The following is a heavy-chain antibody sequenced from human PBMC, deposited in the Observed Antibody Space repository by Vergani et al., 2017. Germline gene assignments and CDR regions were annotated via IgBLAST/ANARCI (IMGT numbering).Heavy chain of an antibody. Sequence: EVQLVQSGAEVKKPGESLKISCQISGYSFTNYWIGWVRQMPGKGLEWMGIIHPADSDTRYSPSFQGQLTISVDKSISTTYLQRSSLMASDSAMYYCAGLSVRHSGGSDFFYYWGQGTLVTVSS. J-gene: IGHJ4*02. CDR1: GYSFTNYW. CDR2: IHPADSDT. V-gene: IGHV5-51*01. D-gene: IGHD5-12*01. CDR3: AGLSVRHSGGSDFFYY.